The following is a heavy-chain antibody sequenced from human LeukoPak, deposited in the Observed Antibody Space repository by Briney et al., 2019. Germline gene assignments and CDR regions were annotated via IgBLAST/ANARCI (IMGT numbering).Heavy chain of an antibody. CDR2: IYPGDSDT. V-gene: IGHV5-51*01. CDR1: GYSFASYR. Sequence: GESLKISCKGPGYSFASYRIGWVRQIPGKGLEWMGIIYPGDSDTRYSPPFQGQVTISADKSISTAYLQWISLEASDTAMYYCAAQATLAVAGTVWFDPWGQGTLVTVSS. CDR3: AAQATLAVAGTVWFDP. J-gene: IGHJ5*02. D-gene: IGHD6-19*01.